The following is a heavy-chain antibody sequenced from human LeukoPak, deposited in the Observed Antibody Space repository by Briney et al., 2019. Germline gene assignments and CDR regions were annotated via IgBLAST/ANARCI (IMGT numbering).Heavy chain of an antibody. CDR3: ARGDTYYYDSSGYSRNDY. CDR1: GITFSSYS. Sequence: GGSLRLSCAASGITFSSYSMNWVRQAPGKGLEWVAVISYDGSNKYYADSVKGRFTISRDNSKNTLYLQMNSLRAEDTAVYYCARGDTYYYDSSGYSRNDYWGQGTLVTVSS. J-gene: IGHJ4*02. CDR2: ISYDGSNK. D-gene: IGHD3-22*01. V-gene: IGHV3-30*03.